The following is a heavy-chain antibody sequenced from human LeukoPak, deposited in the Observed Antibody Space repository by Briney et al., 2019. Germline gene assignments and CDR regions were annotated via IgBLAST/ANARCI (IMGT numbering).Heavy chain of an antibody. D-gene: IGHD6-13*01. J-gene: IGHJ4*02. CDR3: LCFGFGAHGAGTY. CDR1: GGTFSSYA. V-gene: IGHV1-69*05. Sequence: GASVKVSCKASGGTFSSYAISWVRQAPGQGLEWMGGIIPIFGTANYAQKFQGRVTITTDESTSTAYMELSSLRSEDTAVYYCLCFGFGAHGAGTYWGQGTLVTVSS. CDR2: IIPIFGTA.